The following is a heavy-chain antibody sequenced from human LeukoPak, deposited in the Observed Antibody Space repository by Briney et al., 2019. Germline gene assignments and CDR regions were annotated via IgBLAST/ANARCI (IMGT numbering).Heavy chain of an antibody. Sequence: GRSLRLSCAASGFTFSTYGMHWVRQAPGKGLEWVTFIRYDGSNKYYADSVKGRFTVSRDNSKNTLYLQMNSLRAEDTAVYYCAKDRRFLSNYYDSGAYLDYWGQGTLVTVSS. CDR3: AKDRRFLSNYYDSGAYLDY. V-gene: IGHV3-30*02. D-gene: IGHD3-22*01. J-gene: IGHJ4*02. CDR2: IRYDGSNK. CDR1: GFTFSTYG.